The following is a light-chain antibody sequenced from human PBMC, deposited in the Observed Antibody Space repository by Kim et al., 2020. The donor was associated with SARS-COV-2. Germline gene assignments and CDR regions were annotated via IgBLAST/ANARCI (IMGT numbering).Light chain of an antibody. CDR2: GAS. J-gene: IGKJ2*01. CDR1: QSISSNY. CDR3: QRYGNSLMYT. Sequence: EIVLTQSPGTLSLSPGERATLSCRASQSISSNYLAWYQQKPGQAPRLLIYGASSRAAGFPDRFSGSGSGTDFTLTISRLEPEDFAVYYCQRYGNSLMYTFGQGTKLEI. V-gene: IGKV3-20*01.